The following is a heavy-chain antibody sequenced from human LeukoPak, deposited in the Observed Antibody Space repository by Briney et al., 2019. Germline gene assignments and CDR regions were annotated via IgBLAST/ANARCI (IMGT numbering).Heavy chain of an antibody. CDR1: GCSISSGWYY. V-gene: IGHV4-61*02. CDR2: IYTSGST. Sequence: SETLSLTCTVSGCSISSGWYYWLWIGQPAGKGLEWLGRIYTSGSTNYNPSLKSRVTISVHTSKNQFSLNLSSVTAAATAVYYCARDHSLFRGVIGFDYWGQGTLVTVSS. J-gene: IGHJ4*02. CDR3: ARDHSLFRGVIGFDY. D-gene: IGHD3-10*01.